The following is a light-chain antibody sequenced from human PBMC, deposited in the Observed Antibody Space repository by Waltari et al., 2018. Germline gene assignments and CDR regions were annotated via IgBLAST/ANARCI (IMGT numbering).Light chain of an antibody. CDR2: ATS. Sequence: DIQTTQSPSSLSASVGDRVTITCRASQFIVTYLNWYRQKPGEAPKLLIYATSTLQTGVPSRFSGSGTGTDFTLTISSLQPEDFATYYCQQSFSTPPLTFGGGTKVEVK. J-gene: IGKJ4*01. CDR3: QQSFSTPPLT. V-gene: IGKV1-39*01. CDR1: QFIVTY.